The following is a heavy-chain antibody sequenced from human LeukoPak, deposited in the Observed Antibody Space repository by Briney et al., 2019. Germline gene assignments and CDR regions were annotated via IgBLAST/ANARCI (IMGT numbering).Heavy chain of an antibody. CDR2: ISWNSGSI. D-gene: IGHD4-17*01. Sequence: GSTLVLSCSASGFTFDDYGMPWCRQAPGKGLEWVSGISWNSGSIGYADSVKGRLTISRDNAKNSLYLQMNSLRAEDTALYYCAKGPYYGDHVGNWFDPWGQGTLVTVSS. CDR3: AKGPYYGDHVGNWFDP. J-gene: IGHJ5*02. CDR1: GFTFDDYG. V-gene: IGHV3-9*01.